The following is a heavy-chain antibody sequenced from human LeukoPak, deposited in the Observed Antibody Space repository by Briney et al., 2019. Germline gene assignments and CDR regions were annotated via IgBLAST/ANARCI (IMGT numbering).Heavy chain of an antibody. CDR3: AREGGAGGNWFDP. V-gene: IGHV4-59*01. CDR2: IYYSGST. D-gene: IGHD3-10*01. J-gene: IGHJ5*02. CDR1: GGSISSYY. Sequence: SETLSLTCTVSGGSISSYYWSWIRQPPGKGLEWIGHIYYSGSTNYNPSLKSRVTISVDTSKNQFSLKLSSVTAADTAVYYCAREGGAGGNWFDPWGQGTLVTVSS.